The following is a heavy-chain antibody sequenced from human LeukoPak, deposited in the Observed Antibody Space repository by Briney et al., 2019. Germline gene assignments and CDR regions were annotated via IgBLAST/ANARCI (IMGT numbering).Heavy chain of an antibody. V-gene: IGHV4-59*08. CDR3: ARQYDFWSGYLDY. Sequence: SETLSLTCTVSGGSISSYYWSWIRQPPGKGLEWSGYIYYSGSTNYNPSLKSRVTISVDTSKNQFSLKLSSVTAADTAVYYCARQYDFWSGYLDYWGQGTLVTVSS. CDR2: IYYSGST. J-gene: IGHJ4*02. CDR1: GGSISSYY. D-gene: IGHD3-3*01.